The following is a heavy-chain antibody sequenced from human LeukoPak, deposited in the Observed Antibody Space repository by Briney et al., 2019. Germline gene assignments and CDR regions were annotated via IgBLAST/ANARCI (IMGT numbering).Heavy chain of an antibody. V-gene: IGHV2-5*02. Sequence: SGPTLVNPTQTLTLTCTFSGFSLSTTGVGVGWIRQPPGKALEWIALIYWDDDKRYSPSLKSRITITKDTSKHQRVLTMTSMDPVDTATYYCAHSLIDDYGDYESPVGLDSRGQGTLVTVSS. D-gene: IGHD4-17*01. CDR1: GFSLSTTGVG. CDR3: AHSLIDDYGDYESPVGLDS. CDR2: IYWDDDK. J-gene: IGHJ4*02.